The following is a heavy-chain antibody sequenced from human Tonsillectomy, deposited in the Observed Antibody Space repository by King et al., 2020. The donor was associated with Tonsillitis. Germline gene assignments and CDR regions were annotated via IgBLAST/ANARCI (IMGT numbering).Heavy chain of an antibody. D-gene: IGHD2-2*02. V-gene: IGHV3-21*01. J-gene: IGHJ4*02. Sequence: VQLVESGGGLVKPGGSLRLSCAASGFTFSSYSVNWVRQAPGKGLEWVSSISSSGSYIFYADSVKGRFTISSDNAKNSLYLQMNSLRAEDTAVYYCARYCSSTSCYRFFDYWGQGTLVTVSS. CDR1: GFTFSSYS. CDR2: ISSSGSYI. CDR3: ARYCSSTSCYRFFDY.